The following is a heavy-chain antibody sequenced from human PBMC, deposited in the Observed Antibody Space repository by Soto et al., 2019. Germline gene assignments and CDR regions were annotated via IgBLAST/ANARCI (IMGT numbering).Heavy chain of an antibody. J-gene: IGHJ5*02. CDR2: IYYSGST. CDR1: WWSLRRGGYY. V-gene: IGHV4-31*03. Sequence: QVPLQESGPGLVEPSQNPALTCTVPWWSLRRGGYYWNWIRQHPGKGLEWIGYIYYSGSTYYNPSLKSRVSMSVDTSKNQFSLKLSSVTAADTAVYYCARSVFPWGQGTLVTVSS. CDR3: ARSVFP.